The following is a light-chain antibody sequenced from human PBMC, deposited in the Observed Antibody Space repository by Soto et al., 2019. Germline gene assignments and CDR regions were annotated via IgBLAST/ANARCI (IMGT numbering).Light chain of an antibody. CDR2: GAS. Sequence: EIVLTQSPATLSVSPGERATLPCRASQSVSTNLAWYQQKPGQAPRLLIYGASTRATAIPARFSGSGSGTEFTLTISSLQSADFVVYYCQQYNNWPLTFGQGTRLEIK. J-gene: IGKJ5*01. V-gene: IGKV3-15*01. CDR1: QSVSTN. CDR3: QQYNNWPLT.